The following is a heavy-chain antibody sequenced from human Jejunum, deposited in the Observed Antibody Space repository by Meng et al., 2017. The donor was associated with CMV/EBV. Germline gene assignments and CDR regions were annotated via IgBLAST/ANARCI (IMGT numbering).Heavy chain of an antibody. CDR1: GYIFTTYH. Sequence: QVQLVQSGAEVKKPGASVKVSCKASGYIFTTYHIQWVRQAPGQGLEWMGEIHPSGDTGYAQKFQGRVTMNTDTSTTTVYMELSSLRSEDTAVYYCARTRFSSSRWSPIDNWGQGTLVTVSS. J-gene: IGHJ4*02. CDR3: ARTRFSSSRWSPIDN. D-gene: IGHD6-13*01. CDR2: IHPSGDT. V-gene: IGHV1-46*01.